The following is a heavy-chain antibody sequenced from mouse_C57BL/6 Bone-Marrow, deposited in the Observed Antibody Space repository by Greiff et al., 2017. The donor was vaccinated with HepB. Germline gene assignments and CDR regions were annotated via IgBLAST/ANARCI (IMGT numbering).Heavy chain of an antibody. D-gene: IGHD6-1*01. Sequence: ESGPGLVKPSQSLSLTCSVTGYSITSGYYWNWIRQFPGNKLEWMGYISYDGSNNYNPSLKNRISITRDTSKNQFFLKLNSVTTEDTATYYYARGGACDWYFDVWGTGTTVTVSS. V-gene: IGHV3-6*01. CDR1: GYSITSGYY. CDR3: ARGGACDWYFDV. J-gene: IGHJ1*03. CDR2: ISYDGSN.